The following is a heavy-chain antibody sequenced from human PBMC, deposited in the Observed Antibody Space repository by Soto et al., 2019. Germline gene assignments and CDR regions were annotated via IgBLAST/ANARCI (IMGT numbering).Heavy chain of an antibody. J-gene: IGHJ4*02. D-gene: IGHD5-18*01. V-gene: IGHV5-51*01. Sequence: GESLKICCKGAGYSFTNYWIGWVRQMPGKGLEWMGIVYPGDSDTRYSPSFQGQVTISADKSISTAYLQWSSLKASATAMYYCARGNTDMAFEYWGQGTLVTVSS. CDR2: VYPGDSDT. CDR3: ARGNTDMAFEY. CDR1: GYSFTNYW.